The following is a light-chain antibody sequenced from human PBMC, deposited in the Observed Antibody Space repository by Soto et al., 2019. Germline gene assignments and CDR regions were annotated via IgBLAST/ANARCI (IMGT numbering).Light chain of an antibody. CDR1: QSVSD. CDR2: GPS. CDR3: QQYGSSPWT. J-gene: IGKJ1*01. Sequence: EIVLTQSPGTLSLSPGERATLSCRASQSVSDLAWYQQKPGQAPRLLIYGPSTRATGIPDRVSGSGSGTDFTLTISGLEPEDFAVYYCQQYGSSPWTFGHGTKVEIK. V-gene: IGKV3-20*01.